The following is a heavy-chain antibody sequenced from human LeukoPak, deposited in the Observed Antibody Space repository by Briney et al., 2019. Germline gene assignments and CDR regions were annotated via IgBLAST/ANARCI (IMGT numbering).Heavy chain of an antibody. V-gene: IGHV3-48*03. CDR1: GFSFSSYA. D-gene: IGHD3-10*02. CDR2: ISHSGNTI. J-gene: IGHJ6*04. CDR3: AELGITMIGGV. Sequence: GGSLRLSCATSGFSFSSYAMSWVRQAPGKGLEWVSYISHSGNTIKYADSVKGRFTISRDNAKNSLYLQMNSLRAEDTAVYYCAELGITMIGGVWGKGTTVTISS.